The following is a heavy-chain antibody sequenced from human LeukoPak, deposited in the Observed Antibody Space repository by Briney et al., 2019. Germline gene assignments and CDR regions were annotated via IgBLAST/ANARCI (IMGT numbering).Heavy chain of an antibody. V-gene: IGHV4-34*01. CDR3: ARGPIMITFGGVIVKPYFDY. D-gene: IGHD3-16*02. J-gene: IGHJ4*02. CDR2: INHSGST. CDR1: GGSFSGYY. Sequence: SETLSLTCAVYGGSFSGYYWSWIRQPPGKGLEWIGEINHSGSTNSNPSLKSRVTISVDTSKNQSSLKLSSVTAADTAVYYCARGPIMITFGGVIVKPYFDYWGQGTLVTVSS.